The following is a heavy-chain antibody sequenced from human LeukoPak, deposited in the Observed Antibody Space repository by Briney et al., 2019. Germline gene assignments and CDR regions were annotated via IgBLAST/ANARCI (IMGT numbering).Heavy chain of an antibody. Sequence: ASVKVSCKASGYTFTSYDINWVRQATGQGLEWMGWMNPNSGNTGYAQKFQGRVTMTRNTSISTAYMELSSLRSEDTAVYYCARGGGIVGARANWFDPWGQGTLVTVSS. J-gene: IGHJ5*02. CDR3: ARGGGIVGARANWFDP. CDR2: MNPNSGNT. CDR1: GYTFTSYD. V-gene: IGHV1-8*01. D-gene: IGHD1-26*01.